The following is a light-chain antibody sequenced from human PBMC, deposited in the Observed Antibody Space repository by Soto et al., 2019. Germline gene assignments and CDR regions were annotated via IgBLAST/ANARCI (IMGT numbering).Light chain of an antibody. CDR2: AAS. CDR3: QQSYSTLWT. CDR1: QSISSY. J-gene: IGKJ1*01. V-gene: IGKV1-39*01. Sequence: DIQMTQSPSSLSASVGDRVTITCRASQSISSYLNWYQQKPGKDPKLLIYAASSLQSGVPSRFSGSGSGTDFTLTISSLQPEDFATYYCQQSYSTLWTFGQGTQVEIK.